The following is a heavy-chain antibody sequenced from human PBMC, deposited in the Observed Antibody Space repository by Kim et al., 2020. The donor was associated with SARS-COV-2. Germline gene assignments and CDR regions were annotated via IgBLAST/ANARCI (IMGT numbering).Heavy chain of an antibody. CDR2: IIPIFGTA. Sequence: SVKVSCKASGGTFSSYAISWVRQAPGQGLEWMGGIIPIFGTANYAQKFQGRVTITADESTSTAYMELSSLRSEDTAVYYCARDYPWDYYDSSGPSYYFDSWGQGTLVTVSS. V-gene: IGHV1-69*13. CDR1: GGTFSSYA. J-gene: IGHJ4*02. CDR3: ARDYPWDYYDSSGPSYYFDS. D-gene: IGHD3-22*01.